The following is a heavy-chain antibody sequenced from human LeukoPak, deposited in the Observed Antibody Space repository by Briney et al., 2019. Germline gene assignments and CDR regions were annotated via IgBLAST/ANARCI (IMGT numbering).Heavy chain of an antibody. CDR1: GGSISSYY. V-gene: IGHV4-59*01. CDR2: IYYSGST. D-gene: IGHD3-16*01. Sequence: ASETLSLTCTVSGGSISSYYWSWIRQPPGKGLEYIGYIYYSGSTNYNPSLKCRVTISVDTSKNQFSLKLSSVTAADTAVYYCARETSQKGAHYMDVWGKGTTVTISS. J-gene: IGHJ6*03. CDR3: ARETSQKGAHYMDV.